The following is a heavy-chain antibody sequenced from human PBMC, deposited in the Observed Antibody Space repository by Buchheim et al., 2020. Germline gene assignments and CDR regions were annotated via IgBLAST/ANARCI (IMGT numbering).Heavy chain of an antibody. V-gene: IGHV1-46*01. D-gene: IGHD6-19*01. Sequence: QVQLVQSGAEVKKPGASVKVSCKASGYTFSTKKINWVRQAPGQGLEWMGRINPSDDSTRNAQKFQGRVTITRDTSTSTVYMELSSLTSEDTAVYYCARDNSAWAFDYWGQGSL. CDR1: GYTFSTKK. CDR2: INPSDDST. J-gene: IGHJ4*02. CDR3: ARDNSAWAFDY.